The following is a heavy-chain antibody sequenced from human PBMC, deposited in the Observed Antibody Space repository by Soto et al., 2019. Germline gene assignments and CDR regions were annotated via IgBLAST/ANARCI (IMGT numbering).Heavy chain of an antibody. Sequence: SETLSLTCTVYGDSMRSFYWSWIRQPPGKGLEWIGNIYYSGSTNYNPSRKSRVTMSVDMSRNQVSLKLSSVTAADTAVYYCTRVGGYYGDYPNFDYWGQGALVTAPQ. CDR2: IYYSGST. CDR1: GDSMRSFY. D-gene: IGHD4-17*01. J-gene: IGHJ4*02. V-gene: IGHV4-59*01. CDR3: TRVGGYYGDYPNFDY.